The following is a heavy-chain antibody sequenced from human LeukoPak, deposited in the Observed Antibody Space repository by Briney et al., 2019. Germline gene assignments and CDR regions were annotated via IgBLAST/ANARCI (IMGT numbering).Heavy chain of an antibody. CDR3: ARVMTVVTPDDDAFDI. CDR1: GGSISSYY. CDR2: IYYSGST. V-gene: IGHV4-59*01. Sequence: SETLSLTCTVSGGSISSYYWSWIRQPPGKGLEWIGYIYYSGSTNYNPSLKSRVTISVDTSKNQFSLKLSSVTAADTAVYYCARVMTVVTPDDDAFDIWGQGTMVTVSS. J-gene: IGHJ3*02. D-gene: IGHD4-23*01.